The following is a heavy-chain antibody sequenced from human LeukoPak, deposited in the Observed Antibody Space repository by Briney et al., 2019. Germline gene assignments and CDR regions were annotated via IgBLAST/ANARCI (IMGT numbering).Heavy chain of an antibody. V-gene: IGHV3-23*01. D-gene: IGHD5-18*01. Sequence: GGSLRLSCAASGFTFSSYAMSWVRQAPRKGLEWVSAISGSGGSTYYADSVKGRFTISRDNSKNTLYLQMNSLRAEDTAVYYCAKDRGIQLWLRYYFDYWGQGTLVTVSS. CDR1: GFTFSSYA. J-gene: IGHJ4*02. CDR3: AKDRGIQLWLRYYFDY. CDR2: ISGSGGST.